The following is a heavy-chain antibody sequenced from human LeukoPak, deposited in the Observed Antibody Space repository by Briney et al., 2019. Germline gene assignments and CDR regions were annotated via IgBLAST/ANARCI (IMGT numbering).Heavy chain of an antibody. J-gene: IGHJ4*02. CDR2: IYYSGST. D-gene: IGHD3-22*01. CDR3: ARRGYYYDSSGYYYFDY. Sequence: SETLSLTCTVSGGSLSSSSYYWGWVRQPPGKGLKWIGSIYYSGSTYYNPSLKSRVTISVDTSKNQFSLKLSSVTAADTAVYYCARRGYYYDSSGYYYFDYWGQGTLVTVSS. CDR1: GGSLSSSSYY. V-gene: IGHV4-39*07.